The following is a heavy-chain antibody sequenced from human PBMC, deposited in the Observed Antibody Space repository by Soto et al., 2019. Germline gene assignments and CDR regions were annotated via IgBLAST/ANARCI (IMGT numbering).Heavy chain of an antibody. CDR3: ATSKVGYSFGSPFDF. Sequence: QVQLVQSGAEVKKPGSSVKVSCKASGGTFSSFVISWVRQAPGQGPEWMGGIIPSFNRPNYAQKFQVRVTITADESTTTSYMELSSLRSGDTAVYYCATSKVGYSFGSPFDFWGQGTLVTVSS. J-gene: IGHJ4*02. CDR2: IIPSFNRP. D-gene: IGHD5-18*01. CDR1: GGTFSSFV. V-gene: IGHV1-69*01.